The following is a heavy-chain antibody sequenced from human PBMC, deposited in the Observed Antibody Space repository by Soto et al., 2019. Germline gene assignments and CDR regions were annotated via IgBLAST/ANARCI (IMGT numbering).Heavy chain of an antibody. Sequence: WGALRRSGAASGVNYSSYSRNWVRQDQGKGLEWVSSISSSSSYIYYADSVKGRFTISRDNAKNSLYLQMNSLRAEDTAVYYCARVRSGWYVDWFDPWGQGTLVTGSS. V-gene: IGHV3-21*01. J-gene: IGHJ5*02. CDR2: ISSSSSYI. D-gene: IGHD6-19*01. CDR3: ARVRSGWYVDWFDP. CDR1: GVNYSSYS.